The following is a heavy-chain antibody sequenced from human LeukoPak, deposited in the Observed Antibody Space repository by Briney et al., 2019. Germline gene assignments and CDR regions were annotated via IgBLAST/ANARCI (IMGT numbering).Heavy chain of an antibody. CDR2: IWYDGSNK. V-gene: IGHV3-33*01. CDR3: TTDQSILLWLGERPPNWFDP. D-gene: IGHD3-10*01. CDR1: GFTFSSYG. J-gene: IGHJ5*02. Sequence: GGSLRLSCAASGFTFSSYGMHWVRQAPGKGLEWVAVIWYDGSNKYYADSVRGRFTISRDNSKNTLYLQMDSLKTEDTAVYFCTTDQSILLWLGERPPNWFDPWGQGTLVTVSS.